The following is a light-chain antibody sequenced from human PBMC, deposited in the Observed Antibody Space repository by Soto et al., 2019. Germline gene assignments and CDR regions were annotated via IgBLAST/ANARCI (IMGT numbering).Light chain of an antibody. V-gene: IGKV1-5*01. CDR1: QSISSW. CDR2: YAS. Sequence: DIQMTQSPSALSASVGDRVTITCRARQSISSWLAWYQQKPGKAPKLLIYYASSLESRVPSRFRGSGSGTEFTLTISGLRPDDFATYYCHQYNTYSYTFGQGTKLEIK. J-gene: IGKJ2*01. CDR3: HQYNTYSYT.